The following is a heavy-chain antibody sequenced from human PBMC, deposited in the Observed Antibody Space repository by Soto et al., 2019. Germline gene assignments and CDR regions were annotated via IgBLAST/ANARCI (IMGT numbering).Heavy chain of an antibody. CDR3: AREEVPQWFTRGYYGMDV. J-gene: IGHJ6*02. CDR1: GGSFSGYY. Sequence: SETLSLTCAVHGGSFSGYYWTWIRQPPGKGLEWIGDINHSGSTNYNSSLKSRVTISVDTSKNQLSLKLRSVTAADTAVYYCAREEVPQWFTRGYYGMDVWGQGTTVTVS. V-gene: IGHV4-34*01. D-gene: IGHD2-2*01. CDR2: INHSGST.